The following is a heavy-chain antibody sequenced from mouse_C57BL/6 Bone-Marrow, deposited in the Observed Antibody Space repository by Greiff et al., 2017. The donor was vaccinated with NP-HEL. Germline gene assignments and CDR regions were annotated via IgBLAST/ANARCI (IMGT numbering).Heavy chain of an antibody. Sequence: VKVVESGPGLVQPSQSLSITCTVSGFSLTSYGVHWVRQSPGKGLEWLGVIWSGGSTDYNAAFISRLSISKDNSKSQVFFKMNSLQADDTAIYYCARKEGPLTGRYFDVWGTGTTVTGSS. CDR3: ARKEGPLTGRYFDV. D-gene: IGHD4-1*01. V-gene: IGHV2-2*01. CDR2: IWSGGST. J-gene: IGHJ1*03. CDR1: GFSLTSYG.